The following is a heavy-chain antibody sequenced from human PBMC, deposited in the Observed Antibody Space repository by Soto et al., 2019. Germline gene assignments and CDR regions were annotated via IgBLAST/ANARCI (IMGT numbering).Heavy chain of an antibody. V-gene: IGHV4-59*08. D-gene: IGHD3-16*01. J-gene: IGHJ6*03. Sequence: QVQLQESGPGLVKPSETLSLSCSVSGGSISGHYWSWVRQTPGKGLEWIGYMYYSGSTNYNPFLKRRVTISVDTSKNHFSLRLTSVTAADTTVYYCARGPYYDLIWNYYYMDVWGKGTTVTVSS. CDR3: ARGPYYDLIWNYYYMDV. CDR1: GGSISGHY. CDR2: MYYSGST.